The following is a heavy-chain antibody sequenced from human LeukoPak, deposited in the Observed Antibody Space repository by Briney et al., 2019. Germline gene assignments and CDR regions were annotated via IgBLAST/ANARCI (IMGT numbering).Heavy chain of an antibody. V-gene: IGHV3-30*02. Sequence: GGSLRLSCAASGFTFSSYDMHWVRQAPGKGMEWVAFIRYDGSDQYYAESVKGRFTISRDNSKNTLSLHLNSLRSEDTAVYYCARYEYFDLWGQGTLVTVSS. CDR1: GFTFSSYD. J-gene: IGHJ4*02. D-gene: IGHD2-15*01. CDR2: IRYDGSDQ. CDR3: ARYEYFDL.